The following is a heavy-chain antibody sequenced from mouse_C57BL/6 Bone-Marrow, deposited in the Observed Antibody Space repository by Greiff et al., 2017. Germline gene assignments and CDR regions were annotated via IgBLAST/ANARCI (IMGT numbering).Heavy chain of an antibody. CDR3: AREMGGKPLDYAMDY. V-gene: IGHV14-3*01. CDR1: GFNIKNTY. Sequence: EVQLKESVAELVRPGASVKLSCTASGFNIKNTYMHWVKQRPEQGLEWIGRIDPANGNTKYAPKFQGKATITADTSSNTAYLQLSSLTSEDTAIYYCAREMGGKPLDYAMDYWGQGTSVTVSS. CDR2: IDPANGNT. J-gene: IGHJ4*01. D-gene: IGHD1-1*02.